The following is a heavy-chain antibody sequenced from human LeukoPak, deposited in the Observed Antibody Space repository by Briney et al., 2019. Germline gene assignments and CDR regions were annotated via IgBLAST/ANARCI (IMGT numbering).Heavy chain of an antibody. D-gene: IGHD3-3*01. Sequence: GGSLRLSCAASGFTFSSYAMSWVRQAPGKGLEWVSAISGSGGSTYYADSVKGRFTISRDNSKNTLYLQMNSLRAEDTAVYYCAKGYDFWSGYYSSFDYWGLGTLVTVSS. CDR1: GFTFSSYA. CDR2: ISGSGGST. V-gene: IGHV3-23*01. J-gene: IGHJ4*02. CDR3: AKGYDFWSGYYSSFDY.